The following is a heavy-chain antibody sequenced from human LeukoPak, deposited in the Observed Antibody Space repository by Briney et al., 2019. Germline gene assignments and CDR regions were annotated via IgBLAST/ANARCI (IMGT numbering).Heavy chain of an antibody. D-gene: IGHD3-3*01. V-gene: IGHV3-21*04. CDR2: ISSSSRYI. J-gene: IGHJ4*02. Sequence: GGSLRLSCAASGFTFSSYSMNWVRQAPGKGLEWVSSISSSSRYIYYADSVKGRFTISRGNSKNILYLQMNSLSAEDTAVYYCATFGAKYNDFWTGYSNYFDSWGQGTLVTVSS. CDR1: GFTFSSYS. CDR3: ATFGAKYNDFWTGYSNYFDS.